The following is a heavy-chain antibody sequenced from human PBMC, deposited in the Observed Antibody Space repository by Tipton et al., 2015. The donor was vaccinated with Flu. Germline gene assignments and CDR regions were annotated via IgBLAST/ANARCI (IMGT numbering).Heavy chain of an antibody. D-gene: IGHD4-11*01. V-gene: IGHV4-34*01. CDR3: ARRDYSNYVSDPKNWFDP. CDR1: GGSFSGYY. J-gene: IGHJ5*02. CDR2: INHSGST. Sequence: TLSLTCAVHGGSFSGYYWTWIRQTPGKGLEWIGEINHSGSTNYNPSLKSRVAISVDASKTQFSLKLTSVTAADTAVYYCARRDYSNYVSDPKNWFDPWGQGILVTVSS.